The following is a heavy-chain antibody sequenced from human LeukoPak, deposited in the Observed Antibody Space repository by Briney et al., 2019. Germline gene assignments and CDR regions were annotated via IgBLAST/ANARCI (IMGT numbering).Heavy chain of an antibody. D-gene: IGHD3-10*01. J-gene: IGHJ4*02. CDR1: GYTFTSYD. Sequence: ASVKVSCKASGYTFTSYDINWVRQATGQGLEWMGWMNPNSGNTGYAQKFQGRVTMTRNTSISTAYMELSSLRSEDTAVYYCASPTTMVRGVTTMAYWGQGTLVTVSS. V-gene: IGHV1-8*01. CDR2: MNPNSGNT. CDR3: ASPTTMVRGVTTMAY.